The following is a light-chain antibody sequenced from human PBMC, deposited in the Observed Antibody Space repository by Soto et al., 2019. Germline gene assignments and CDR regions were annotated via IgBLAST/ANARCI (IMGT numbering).Light chain of an antibody. CDR2: GGN. CDR1: SSDVGSYNL. CDR3: SSFSDSTTLL. V-gene: IGLV2-23*01. Sequence: QSALTQPASVSGSPGQSITISCTGTSSDVGSYNLVSWYQQHPGKAPKLMIYGGNKRPSGVSNRFSGSKSGNTASLTISGLQAEDEADYYCSSFSDSTTLLFGGGTKLTVL. J-gene: IGLJ2*01.